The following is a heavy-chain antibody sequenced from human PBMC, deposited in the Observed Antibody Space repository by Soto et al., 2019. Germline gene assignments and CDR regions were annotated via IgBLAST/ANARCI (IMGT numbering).Heavy chain of an antibody. CDR1: GYTFTGYY. J-gene: IGHJ6*02. Sequence: GASVKVSCKASGYTFTGYYMHWVRQAPGQGLEWMGWINPNSGGTNYAQKFQGRVTMTRDTSISTAYMELSRLRSDDTAVYYCARDQLELPSYYYYGMDVWGQGTTVTVSS. V-gene: IGHV1-2*02. CDR2: INPNSGGT. D-gene: IGHD1-7*01. CDR3: ARDQLELPSYYYYGMDV.